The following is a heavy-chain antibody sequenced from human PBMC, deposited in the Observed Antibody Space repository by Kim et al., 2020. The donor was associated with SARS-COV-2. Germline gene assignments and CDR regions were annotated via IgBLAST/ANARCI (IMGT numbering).Heavy chain of an antibody. J-gene: IGHJ6*02. V-gene: IGHV4-59*08. CDR1: GGSISSYY. D-gene: IGHD2-2*01. CDR2: IYYSGST. Sequence: SETLSLTCTVSGGSISSYYWSWIRQPPGKGLEWIGYIYYSGSTNYNPSLKSRVTISVDTSKNQFSLKLSSVTAADTAVYYCARQLIYCSSTSCDDNYYYYGMGVGGRGTTVTVS. CDR3: ARQLIYCSSTSCDDNYYYYGMGV.